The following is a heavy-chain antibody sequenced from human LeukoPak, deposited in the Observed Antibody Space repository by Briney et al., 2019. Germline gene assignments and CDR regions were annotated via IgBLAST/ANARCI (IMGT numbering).Heavy chain of an antibody. J-gene: IGHJ2*01. CDR3: ARRLGYTYGRGYWYFDL. D-gene: IGHD5-18*01. CDR1: GFSLSTGGVG. V-gene: IGHV2-5*02. CDR2: IYWDDDK. Sequence: SGPTLVNPTQTLTLTCTFSGFSLSTGGVGVGWIRQPPGKALEWPALIYWDDDKRYSPSLRSRLTITKDTSKNQVVLTMTNMDPVDTATYYCARRLGYTYGRGYWYFDLWGRGTLVTVSS.